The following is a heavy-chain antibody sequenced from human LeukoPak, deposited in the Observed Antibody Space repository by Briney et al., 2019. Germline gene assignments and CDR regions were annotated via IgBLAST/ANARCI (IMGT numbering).Heavy chain of an antibody. CDR1: GYTFTSYH. D-gene: IGHD6-19*01. CDR2: IHPNSGGT. CDR3: ARSPFFLYSSGLSWFDP. J-gene: IGHJ5*02. Sequence: ASVKVSCKASGYTFTSYHMHWVRQAPGQGLEWVGWIHPNSGGTKYAQSFQGRVTMTRDTSISTAYMELSRLRSDDTAVYYCARSPFFLYSSGLSWFDPWGQGTLVTVSS. V-gene: IGHV1-2*02.